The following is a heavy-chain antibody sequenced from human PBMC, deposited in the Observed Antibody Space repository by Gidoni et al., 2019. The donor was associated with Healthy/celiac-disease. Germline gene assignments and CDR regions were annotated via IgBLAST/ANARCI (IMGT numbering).Heavy chain of an antibody. CDR2: IYYSGST. Sequence: QVQLQESGPGLVKPSQTLSLTCPVSGGSISSGGYYWSWIRQHPGKGLEWIGYIYYSGSTYYNPSLKSRVTISVDTSKNQFSLKLSSVTAADTAVYYCARVVTTTVKGDAFDIWGQGTMVTVSS. CDR3: ARVVTTTVKGDAFDI. V-gene: IGHV4-31*03. CDR1: GGSISSGGYY. D-gene: IGHD4-17*01. J-gene: IGHJ3*02.